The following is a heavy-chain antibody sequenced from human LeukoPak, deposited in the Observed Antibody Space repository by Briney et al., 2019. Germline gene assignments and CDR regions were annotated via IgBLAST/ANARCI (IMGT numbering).Heavy chain of an antibody. Sequence: PGGSLRLSCAASGFTFSSYAMSWVRQAPGKGLEWVSAISGSGGSTYYADSVKGRFTISRDNSKNTLYLQMNSLRAEDTAVYYCAKDGGWYSIHYNWFDPWGQGTLVTVSS. CDR3: AKDGGWYSIHYNWFDP. D-gene: IGHD6-13*01. CDR2: ISGSGGST. V-gene: IGHV3-23*01. J-gene: IGHJ5*02. CDR1: GFTFSSYA.